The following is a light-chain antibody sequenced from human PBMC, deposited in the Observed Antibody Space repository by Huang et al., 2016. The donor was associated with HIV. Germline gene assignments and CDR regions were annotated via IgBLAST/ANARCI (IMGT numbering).Light chain of an antibody. CDR2: GAS. V-gene: IGKV3-20*01. CDR1: QSVSSNY. J-gene: IGKJ2*01. Sequence: EIVLTQSPGTLSLSPGERATLSCRASQSVSSNYLAWSQQKPGQAPRLLIYGASNRATDIPDRFRGSGSGTDFTLTISRLEPEDFAVYYCQHYGNSPYTFGQGTKVESK. CDR3: QHYGNSPYT.